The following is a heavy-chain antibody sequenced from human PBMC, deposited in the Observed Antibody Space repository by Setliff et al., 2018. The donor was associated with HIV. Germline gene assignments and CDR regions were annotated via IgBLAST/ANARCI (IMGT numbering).Heavy chain of an antibody. CDR2: IYTSGGT. J-gene: IGHJ6*02. Sequence: ASETLSLTCTVSGGSISSGSYYWNWIRQPAGKGLEWIGRIYTSGGTNHDPSLKSRVTTSVDTSKNQFSLKLSSVTAADTAVYYCAREDYYYYGMDVWGQGTTVTVSS. CDR1: GGSISSGSYY. V-gene: IGHV4-61*02. CDR3: AREDYYYYGMDV.